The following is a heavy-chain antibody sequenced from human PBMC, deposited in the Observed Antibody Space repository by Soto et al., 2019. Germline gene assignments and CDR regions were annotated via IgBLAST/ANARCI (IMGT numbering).Heavy chain of an antibody. J-gene: IGHJ4*02. V-gene: IGHV3-33*01. CDR1: GFTFSSYG. CDR3: ARDDYDILTGSTHWYFDY. CDR2: IWYDGSNK. D-gene: IGHD3-9*01. Sequence: GGSLRLSCAASGFTFSSYGMHWVRQAPGKGLEWVAVIWYDGSNKYYADSVKGRFTISRDNSKKRLYLQMSSLRAEDTAVYYCARDDYDILTGSTHWYFDYWGQGTLVTVSS.